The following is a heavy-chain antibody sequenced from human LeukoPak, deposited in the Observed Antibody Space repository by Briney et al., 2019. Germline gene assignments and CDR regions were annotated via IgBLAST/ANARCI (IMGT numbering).Heavy chain of an antibody. CDR2: IHNSGTT. CDR3: ARQGSGRDY. V-gene: IGHV4-59*08. CDR1: GGSISSYF. Sequence: SETLSLTCTVSGGSISSYFWSWIRQPPGKGLEWIGYIHNSGTTNYNPSLKSRVTISVDTSKNQFSLKLNSVTAADTAVYYCARQGSGRDYWGQGTLVTVSS. J-gene: IGHJ4*02. D-gene: IGHD6-19*01.